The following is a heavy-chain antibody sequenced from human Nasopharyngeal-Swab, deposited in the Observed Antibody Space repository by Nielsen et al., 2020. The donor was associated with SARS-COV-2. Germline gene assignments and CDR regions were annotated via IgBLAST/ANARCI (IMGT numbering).Heavy chain of an antibody. J-gene: IGHJ6*03. CDR3: ARGLRGVTTYYYYYYMDV. CDR2: IYTSGST. CDR1: GGSISSGSYY. Sequence: SETLSLTCTVSGGSISSGSYYWSWIRQPAGKGLEWIGRIYTSGSTNYNPSLKSRVTISVDTSKNQFSLKLSSVTAADTAVYYCARGLRGVTTYYYYYYMDVWGEGTTVTVSS. V-gene: IGHV4-61*02. D-gene: IGHD4-17*01.